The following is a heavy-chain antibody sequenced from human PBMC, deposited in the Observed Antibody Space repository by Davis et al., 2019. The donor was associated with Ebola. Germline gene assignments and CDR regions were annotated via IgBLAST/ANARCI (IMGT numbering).Heavy chain of an antibody. CDR1: GFTVSNNH. Sequence: GESLKTSCTASGFTVSNNHMNWVRQAPGKGLEWVSVIYSAGSTSHADSVKGRFTISRDNPGNTLYLQMNSLRAEDTAVYYCARDRGGCCSGGSCYSADPVCGMDVWGQGTTVTVS. D-gene: IGHD2-15*01. J-gene: IGHJ6*02. CDR2: IYSAGST. CDR3: ARDRGGCCSGGSCYSADPVCGMDV. V-gene: IGHV3-66*02.